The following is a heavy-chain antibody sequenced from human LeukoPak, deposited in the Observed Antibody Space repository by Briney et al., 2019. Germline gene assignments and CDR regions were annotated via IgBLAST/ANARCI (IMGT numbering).Heavy chain of an antibody. CDR1: GGSISSGSYY. V-gene: IGHV4-61*02. J-gene: IGHJ5*02. CDR3: ARGVGSSESNWFDP. CDR2: IYSSGST. D-gene: IGHD1-26*01. Sequence: SETLSLTXTVSGGSISSGSYYWSWIRQSAGKGLEWIGRIYSSGSTNYNPSLKSRLSMSVDTSKNQFSLKLTSVTAADTAMYYCARGVGSSESNWFDPWGQGTLATVSS.